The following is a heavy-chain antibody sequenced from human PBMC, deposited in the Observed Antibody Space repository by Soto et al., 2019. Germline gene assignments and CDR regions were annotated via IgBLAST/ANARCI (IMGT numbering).Heavy chain of an antibody. CDR2: IKQDGSEK. V-gene: IGHV3-7*05. Sequence: EVQLVESGGGLVQPGGSLRLSCAASGFTFSTYWMNWVRQAPGKGLEWVANIKQDGSEKNYVDSVKGRFTISRDNAKNSLYLQMNSLRAEDTAVYYCARDRAMDDYWGQGTLVTVFS. J-gene: IGHJ4*02. D-gene: IGHD5-18*01. CDR3: ARDRAMDDY. CDR1: GFTFSTYW.